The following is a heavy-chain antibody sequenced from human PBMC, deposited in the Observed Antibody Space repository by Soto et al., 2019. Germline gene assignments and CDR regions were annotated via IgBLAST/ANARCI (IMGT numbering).Heavy chain of an antibody. CDR1: GFTFSGSA. CDR2: IRSKANSYAA. J-gene: IGHJ4*02. D-gene: IGHD5-18*01. V-gene: IGHV3-73*01. CDR3: TRRGYSYGETFDY. Sequence: GGSLRLSCAASGFTFSGSAMHWVRQASGKGLEWVGRIRSKANSYAAAYAASVKGRFTISRDDSKNTAYLQMNSLKTEDTAVYYCTRRGYSYGETFDYWGQGTLVTVSS.